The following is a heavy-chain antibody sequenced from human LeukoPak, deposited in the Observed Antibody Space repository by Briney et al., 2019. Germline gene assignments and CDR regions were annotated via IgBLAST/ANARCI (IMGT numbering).Heavy chain of an antibody. V-gene: IGHV4-4*07. CDR2: IYTSGST. D-gene: IGHD3-3*01. CDR1: GGSISSYY. J-gene: IGHJ4*02. CDR3: ASLDYDFWSGRFDY. Sequence: SETLSLTCTVSGGSISSYYWSWVRQPAGKGLEWIGRIYTSGSTNYNPSLKSRVTISVDTSKNQFSLKLSSVTAADTAVYYCASLDYDFWSGRFDYWGQGTLVTVSS.